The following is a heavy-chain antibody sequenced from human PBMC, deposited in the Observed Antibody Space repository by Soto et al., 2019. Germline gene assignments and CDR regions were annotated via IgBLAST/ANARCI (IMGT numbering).Heavy chain of an antibody. D-gene: IGHD2-2*01. CDR1: GFTFSSYA. J-gene: IGHJ3*02. Sequence: EPQLLESGGGLGHPGGSLRLSCAASGFTFSSYAMSWVRQAPGKGLEWVAASSGSGASTYYADPVRGRSTISRDNSKKTVDLQMNSLSAEDTAVYYCAKFYCISTMCQAPAAKSTGGFEIWGQGTLVTVSS. CDR3: AKFYCISTMCQAPAAKSTGGFEI. V-gene: IGHV3-23*01. CDR2: SSGSGAST.